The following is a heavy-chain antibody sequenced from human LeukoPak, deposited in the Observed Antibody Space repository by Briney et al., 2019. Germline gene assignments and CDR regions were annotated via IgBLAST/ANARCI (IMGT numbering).Heavy chain of an antibody. Sequence: PGGSLRLSCAASGFIFSNFPMSWVRQAPGKGLEWVSGIGDSGFSTYCGFSTYYADSVKGRFTISRDNSKNTLYLQMDNLRAEDTAVYYCAKAPTMTTFGHWGQGILVTVSS. J-gene: IGHJ5*02. V-gene: IGHV3-23*01. CDR3: AKAPTMTTFGH. CDR1: GFIFSNFP. CDR2: IGDSGFSTYCGFST. D-gene: IGHD4-17*01.